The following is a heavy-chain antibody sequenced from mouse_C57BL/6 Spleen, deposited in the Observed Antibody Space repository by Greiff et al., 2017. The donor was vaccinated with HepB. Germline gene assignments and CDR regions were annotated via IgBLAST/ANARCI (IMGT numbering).Heavy chain of an antibody. V-gene: IGHV5-9-1*02. CDR1: GFTFSSYA. Sequence: EVQLVESGEGLVKPGGSLKLSCAASGFTFSSYAMSWVRQTPEKRLEWVAYISSGGDYIYYADTVKGRFTISRDNARNTLYLQMSSLKSEDTAMYYCTRAPYGSSLYYAMDYWGQGTSVTVSS. CDR2: ISSGGDYI. J-gene: IGHJ4*01. D-gene: IGHD1-1*01. CDR3: TRAPYGSSLYYAMDY.